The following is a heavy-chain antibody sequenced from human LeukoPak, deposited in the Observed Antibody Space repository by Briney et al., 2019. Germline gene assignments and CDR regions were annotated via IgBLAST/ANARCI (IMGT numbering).Heavy chain of an antibody. Sequence: PGGSLGLSCSASGFTFTDYSMSWVRQAPGKGLEWVSIISSVSTYIYYADSVKGRFTISRDNAKNSLHLQMTSQRSEDTAVYFCAREGGTRDFYYYMDVWGKGTTVTVSS. V-gene: IGHV3-21*01. D-gene: IGHD2-2*01. CDR2: ISSVSTYI. CDR3: AREGGTRDFYYYMDV. J-gene: IGHJ6*03. CDR1: GFTFTDYS.